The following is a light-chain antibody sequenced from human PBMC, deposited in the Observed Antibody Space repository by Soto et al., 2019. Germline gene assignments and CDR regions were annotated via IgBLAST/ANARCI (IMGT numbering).Light chain of an antibody. CDR3: SSYTTSSTVL. J-gene: IGLJ2*01. V-gene: IGLV2-14*03. Sequence: QSALTQPASVSGSPGQSITIPCTGTSSDVGDYHYVSWYQQHPGKAPKLMIYDVSYRPSGVSNRFAGPKSGDTASLTISGLQAEDEADYYCSSYTTSSTVLFGGGTKLTVL. CDR1: SSDVGDYHY. CDR2: DVS.